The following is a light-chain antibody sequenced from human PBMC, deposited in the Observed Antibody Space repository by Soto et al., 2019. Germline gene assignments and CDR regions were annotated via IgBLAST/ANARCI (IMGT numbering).Light chain of an antibody. CDR1: SSVVGSYNL. J-gene: IGLJ1*01. CDR3: CSYAGSSFYV. V-gene: IGLV2-23*01. CDR2: EGS. Sequence: QSVLTQPASVSGSPGQSITISCTGTSSVVGSYNLVSWYQQHPGKAPKLMIYEGSKRPSGVSNRFSGSKSGNTASLTISGLQAEDEADYYCCSYAGSSFYVFGTWTKVTV.